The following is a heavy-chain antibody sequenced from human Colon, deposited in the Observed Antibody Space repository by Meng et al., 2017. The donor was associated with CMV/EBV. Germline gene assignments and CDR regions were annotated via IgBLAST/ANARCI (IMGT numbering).Heavy chain of an antibody. CDR3: ARIYYESWSGYYRDY. CDR2: IKQDGREK. Sequence: GESLKISCAASGFALSSYWMSWVRQAPGKGLEWVANIKQDGREKYYVDSVKGRFIASRANAKNSLYLQMYSLRVEDTAVYYCARIYYESWSGYYRDYWGQGTLVTVSS. J-gene: IGHJ4*02. CDR1: GFALSSYW. D-gene: IGHD3-3*01. V-gene: IGHV3-7*01.